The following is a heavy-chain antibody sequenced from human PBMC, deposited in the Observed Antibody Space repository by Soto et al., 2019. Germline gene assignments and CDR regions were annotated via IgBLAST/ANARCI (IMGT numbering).Heavy chain of an antibody. J-gene: IGHJ4*01. V-gene: IGHV1-18*01. Sequence: GASVKVSCKASGYTFTNYGISWVRQAPGQGLEWMGWINTYNGNTNHAQKLQGRVTMTTDTSTSTAYMELRSLRSDDTAVYYCASSIAVAGTRYYYDSSGYGLDYWG. D-gene: IGHD3-22*01. CDR3: ASSIAVAGTRYYYDSSGYGLDY. CDR1: GYTFTNYG. CDR2: INTYNGNT.